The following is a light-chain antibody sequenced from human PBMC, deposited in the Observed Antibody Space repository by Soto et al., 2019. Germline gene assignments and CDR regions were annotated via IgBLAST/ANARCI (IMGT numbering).Light chain of an antibody. J-gene: IGKJ5*01. CDR1: QSVSSK. Sequence: EIVMTQSPATLSLSPGHRATLSCRASQSVSSKLAWYQQRPGQAPRLLIYGASNRATGIPDRFSGSGSGTDFTLTISRLEPEDFAVYHCQQYGSSPLITFGQGTRLEIK. V-gene: IGKV3-20*01. CDR3: QQYGSSPLIT. CDR2: GAS.